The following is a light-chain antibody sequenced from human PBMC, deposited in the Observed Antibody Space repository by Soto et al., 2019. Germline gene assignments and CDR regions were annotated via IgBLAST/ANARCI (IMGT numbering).Light chain of an antibody. CDR3: QQLSRYPLT. CDR1: QALSNY. CDR2: SAS. J-gene: IGKJ4*01. V-gene: IGKV1-9*01. Sequence: DIQLTQAPSFLSASVGDTVTITCRASQALSNYLALYQQKPGKAPDLLIYSASTLQSGVPSRFSGSGSETEFSLTIRALQPEDFATYYCQQLSRYPLTFGGGTKVDIK.